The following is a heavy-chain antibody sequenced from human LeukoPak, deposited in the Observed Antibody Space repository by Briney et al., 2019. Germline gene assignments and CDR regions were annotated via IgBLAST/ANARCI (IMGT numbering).Heavy chain of an antibody. V-gene: IGHV5-51*01. J-gene: IGHJ4*02. Sequence: GESLKISCKGSGYSFTSYWIGWVRQMPGKGLEWMGIIYPGDSDSRYNPSFQGQVTFSADKSISTAYLQWSSLKASDTAMYYCAITFKYQLLNGFDYWGQGTLVTVSS. CDR2: IYPGDSDS. D-gene: IGHD2-2*01. CDR1: GYSFTSYW. CDR3: AITFKYQLLNGFDY.